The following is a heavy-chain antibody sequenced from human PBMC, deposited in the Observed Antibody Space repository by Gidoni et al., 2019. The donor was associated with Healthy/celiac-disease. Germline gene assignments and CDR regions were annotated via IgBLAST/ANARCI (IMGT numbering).Heavy chain of an antibody. J-gene: IGHJ4*02. Sequence: QVQLPQWGAGLLKPSETLSLTCAVYGGSFSGYFWSWIRQPPGKGLEWIGEINHSGSTNYNPSLKSRVTISVDTSKNQFSLKLSSVTAADTAVYYCAREGYSGPAYFDYWGQGTLVTVSS. CDR3: AREGYSGPAYFDY. D-gene: IGHD5-12*01. CDR2: INHSGST. V-gene: IGHV4-34*01. CDR1: GGSFSGYF.